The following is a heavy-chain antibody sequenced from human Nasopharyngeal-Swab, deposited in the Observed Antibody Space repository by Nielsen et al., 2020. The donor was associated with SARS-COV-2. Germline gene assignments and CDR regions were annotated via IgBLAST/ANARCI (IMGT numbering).Heavy chain of an antibody. CDR1: GGSISGYY. CDR3: TAAESGYYYYYGMDV. D-gene: IGHD6-13*01. J-gene: IGHJ6*02. CDR2: VYNSGST. V-gene: IGHV4-59*12. Sequence: SETLSLTCTVSGGSISGYYWSWIRQPPGKGLEWIGYVYNSGSTKYNPSLKSRVTISVDTSKNQFSLKLSSVTAADTAVYYCTAAESGYYYYYGMDVWGQGTTVTVSS.